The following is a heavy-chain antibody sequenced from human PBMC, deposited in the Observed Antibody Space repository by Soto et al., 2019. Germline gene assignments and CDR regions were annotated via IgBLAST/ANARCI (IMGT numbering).Heavy chain of an antibody. J-gene: IGHJ4*02. V-gene: IGHV3-21*01. CDR3: ARGPIVVVPAAIDFDY. CDR1: GFTFSSYS. D-gene: IGHD2-2*01. Sequence: EVQLVESGGGLVKPGGSLRLSCAASGFTFSSYSMNWVRQAPGKGLEWVSSISSSSSYIYYADSVKGRFTISRDNAKNSLYRQMNSLRAEDTAVYYCARGPIVVVPAAIDFDYWGQGTLVTVSS. CDR2: ISSSSSYI.